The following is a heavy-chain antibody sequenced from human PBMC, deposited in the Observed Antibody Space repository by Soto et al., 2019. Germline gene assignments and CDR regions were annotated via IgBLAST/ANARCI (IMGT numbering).Heavy chain of an antibody. CDR1: GYTFTSYG. J-gene: IGHJ3*02. CDR3: ARDILYCGGHCYEETFDI. V-gene: IGHV1-18*01. Sequence: QVQLVQSGVEVKKPGASVKVSCKASGYTFTSYGVSWVRQAPGQGLEWMGWISAYKGETNYAQKLRGRVTMTTDTFTNTVYMELRSLRSDDTAVYYCARDILYCGGHCYEETFDIWGQGTMVTVSS. D-gene: IGHD2-21*02. CDR2: ISAYKGET.